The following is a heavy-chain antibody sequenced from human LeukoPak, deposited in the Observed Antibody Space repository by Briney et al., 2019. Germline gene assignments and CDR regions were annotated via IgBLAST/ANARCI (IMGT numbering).Heavy chain of an antibody. J-gene: IGHJ4*02. D-gene: IGHD3-10*01. V-gene: IGHV3-53*01. CDR3: ARWDNSGSHKYYFDY. CDR2: IYSGGST. Sequence: PGGSLRLSCAVSGFTVSSNYMSWVRQAPGKGLEWVSIIYSGGSTYYADSVKGRFTISRDNSKNTLYLQMNSLRAEDTAVYYCARWDNSGSHKYYFDYWGQGTLVTVSS. CDR1: GFTVSSNY.